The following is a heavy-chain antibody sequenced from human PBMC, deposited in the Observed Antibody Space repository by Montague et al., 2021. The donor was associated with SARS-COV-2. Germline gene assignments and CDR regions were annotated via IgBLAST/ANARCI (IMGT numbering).Heavy chain of an antibody. V-gene: IGHV4-34*01. CDR1: GGSFSVYY. D-gene: IGHD3-9*01. CDR3: ARMRFFDWPPHYYMDV. CDR2: INHSGST. Sequence: SETLSLTCAVYGGSFSVYYWSWIRQPPGKGLEWIGEINHSGSTNYNPSLKSRVTISVDTSKNQVSLKLSSVTAADTAVYYCARMRFFDWPPHYYMDVRGKGTTVTVSS. J-gene: IGHJ6*03.